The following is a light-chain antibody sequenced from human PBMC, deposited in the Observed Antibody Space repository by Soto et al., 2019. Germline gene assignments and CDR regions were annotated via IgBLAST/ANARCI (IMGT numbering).Light chain of an antibody. J-gene: IGKJ1*01. CDR1: QDISRW. Sequence: DIQMTQPPSTLSASVGDRVTITCRASQDISRWLAWYQQKPGKAPKILIYNADTLESGVPSRFSGSGYGTEFILTISSLQPDDFATYYCQQFSLYWAFGQGTKVDIK. CDR3: QQFSLYWA. CDR2: NAD. V-gene: IGKV1-5*01.